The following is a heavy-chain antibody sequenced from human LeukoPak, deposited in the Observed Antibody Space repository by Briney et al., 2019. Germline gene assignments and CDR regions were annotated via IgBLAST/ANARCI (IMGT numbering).Heavy chain of an antibody. V-gene: IGHV3-49*04. CDR1: GFTFGDNA. CDR3: TRDLADMVTHLFYNGMDV. Sequence: GRSLRLSCTVSGFTFGDNAVSWVRQAPGKGLEWVGFIRSKTYGGTTEYAASVKGRFTVSRDDSKGVAYLQMDSLKTEDTAVYFCTRDLADMVTHLFYNGMDVWGQGTMVTVSS. J-gene: IGHJ6*02. CDR2: IRSKTYGGTT. D-gene: IGHD2-21*02.